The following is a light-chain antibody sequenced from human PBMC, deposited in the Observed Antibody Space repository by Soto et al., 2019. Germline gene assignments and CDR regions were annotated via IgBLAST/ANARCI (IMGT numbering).Light chain of an antibody. V-gene: IGKV3-20*01. CDR1: QSVDSNY. Sequence: EIVLTQSPGTLSLSPGERATLSCRVSQSVDSNYLAWYQQKPGQAPRLLIYGASSRATGIPDRFSGSGFGTDFTLTISRLEPEDFAVYYCQQYGRSPRTFGQGTKVDIK. CDR3: QQYGRSPRT. J-gene: IGKJ1*01. CDR2: GAS.